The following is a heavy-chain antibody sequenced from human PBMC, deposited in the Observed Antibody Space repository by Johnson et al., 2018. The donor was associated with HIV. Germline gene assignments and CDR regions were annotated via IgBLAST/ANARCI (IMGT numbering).Heavy chain of an antibody. CDR3: ARDQEAAAGQDDAFDI. V-gene: IGHV3-30*04. J-gene: IGHJ3*02. D-gene: IGHD6-13*01. CDR1: GFTFSSYA. Sequence: QVQLVESGGGVVQPGRSLRLSCAASGFTFSSYAMHWVRQAPGKGLEWVAVISYDGSNKYYADSVKGRFTISRDNSKNTLYLQMNSLRAEDTAVYYCARDQEAAAGQDDAFDIWGQGTIATVSS. CDR2: ISYDGSNK.